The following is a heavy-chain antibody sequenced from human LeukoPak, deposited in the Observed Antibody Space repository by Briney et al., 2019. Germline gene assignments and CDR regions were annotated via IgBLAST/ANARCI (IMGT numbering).Heavy chain of an antibody. V-gene: IGHV4-38-2*02. CDR1: GYPISSGYY. D-gene: IGHD5-18*01. CDR3: ASIRGYSYGYLGYYFDY. CDR2: IYHSGST. Sequence: PSETLSLTCTVSGYPISSGYYWGWIRQPPGKGLEWIGSIYHSGSTYYNPSLKSRVTISVDTSKNQFSLKLSSVTAADTAVYYCASIRGYSYGYLGYYFDYWGQGTLVTVSS. J-gene: IGHJ4*02.